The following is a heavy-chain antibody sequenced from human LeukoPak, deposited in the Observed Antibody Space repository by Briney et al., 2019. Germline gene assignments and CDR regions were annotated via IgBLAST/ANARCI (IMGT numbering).Heavy chain of an antibody. D-gene: IGHD3-22*01. CDR3: ARSDSSGYQNLDAFYI. CDR1: GGSISSGGYY. V-gene: IGHV4-31*03. J-gene: IGHJ3*02. Sequence: SQTLSLTCTVSGGSISSGGYYWSWIRQHPGKGLEWIGYIYYSGSTYYNPSLKSRVTISVDTSKNQFSLKLSSVTAADTAVYYCARSDSSGYQNLDAFYIWGQGTMVTVSS. CDR2: IYYSGST.